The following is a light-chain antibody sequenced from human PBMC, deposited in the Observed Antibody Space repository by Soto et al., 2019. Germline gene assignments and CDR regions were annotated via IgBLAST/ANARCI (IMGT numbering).Light chain of an antibody. J-gene: IGLJ3*02. CDR1: SSNIGANYD. CDR2: GNS. V-gene: IGLV1-40*01. Sequence: QSVLTQPPSASGTPGQRVTISCSGSSSNIGANYDVHWYQQLPGTAPTVLIYGNSNRPSGVPDRFSGSKSGTSASLAITGLQAEDGADYYCQSFDSSLSGSVFGGGTKLTVL. CDR3: QSFDSSLSGSV.